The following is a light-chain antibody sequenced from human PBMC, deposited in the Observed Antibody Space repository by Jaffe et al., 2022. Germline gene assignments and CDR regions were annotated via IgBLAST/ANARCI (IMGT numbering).Light chain of an antibody. J-gene: IGKJ2*01. CDR3: QQYGSTPYT. CDR2: DAS. CDR1: QSVRSSY. V-gene: IGKV3-20*01. Sequence: IVLTQSPGTLSLSPGERVTLSCRASQSVRSSYLAWYQQKPGQAPRLVIYDASSRATGIPDRFSGSGSGTDFTLTISRLEPEDFAVYYCQQYGSTPYTFGQGTKLEIK.